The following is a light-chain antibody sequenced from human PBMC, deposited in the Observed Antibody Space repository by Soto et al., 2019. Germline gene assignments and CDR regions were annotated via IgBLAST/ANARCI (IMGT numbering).Light chain of an antibody. CDR2: GAS. CDR3: QQYGGSPIT. CDR1: QSVTTR. Sequence: IVLTQSPGTLSLSPGERVTLSRRASQSVTTRLAWYQHKPGQAPRLLMSGASSRASGVPVRFSGSGSGTDFTLTISRLEPEDFALYYCQQYGGSPITFGLGTRWRL. J-gene: IGKJ5*01. V-gene: IGKV3-20*01.